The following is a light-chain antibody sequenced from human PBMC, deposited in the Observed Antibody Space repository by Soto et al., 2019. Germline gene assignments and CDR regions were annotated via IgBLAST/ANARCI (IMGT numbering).Light chain of an antibody. CDR2: DVS. J-gene: IGLJ1*01. V-gene: IGLV2-14*01. CDR3: SSYTGITTHYD. CDR1: SSDVGGYNY. Sequence: QSALTQPASVSGSPGQSITISCTGTSSDVGGYNYVSWYQQHPGKAPKLMIYDVSNRPSGVSNRFSGSKSGNTASLTISGLQAEDEADYYCSSYTGITTHYDFGTGTKLTVL.